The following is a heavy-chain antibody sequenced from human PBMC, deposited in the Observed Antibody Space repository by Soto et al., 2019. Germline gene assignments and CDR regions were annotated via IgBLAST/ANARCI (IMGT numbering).Heavy chain of an antibody. CDR1: GFTFSSYW. Sequence: GGSLRLSCAASGFTFSSYWMHWVRQAPGKGLVWVSRINSDGSSTSYADSVKGRFTISRDNAKNTLYLQMNSLRAEDTAVYYCARHDYGDIPFDYWGQGTLVTVSS. CDR3: ARHDYGDIPFDY. J-gene: IGHJ4*02. V-gene: IGHV3-74*01. CDR2: INSDGSST. D-gene: IGHD4-17*01.